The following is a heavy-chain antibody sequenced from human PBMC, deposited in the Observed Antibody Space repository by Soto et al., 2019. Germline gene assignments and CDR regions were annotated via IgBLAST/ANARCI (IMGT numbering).Heavy chain of an antibody. CDR2: IYHSGST. J-gene: IGHJ4*02. CDR3: ARVYQQLAAFDY. CDR1: SGSISSSNW. D-gene: IGHD6-13*01. Sequence: PSETLSLTCAVSSGSISSSNWWSWVRQPPGKGLEWIGEIYHSGSTNYNPSLKSRVTISVDKSKNQFSLKLSSVTAADTAVYYCARVYQQLAAFDYWGQGILVTVSS. V-gene: IGHV4-4*02.